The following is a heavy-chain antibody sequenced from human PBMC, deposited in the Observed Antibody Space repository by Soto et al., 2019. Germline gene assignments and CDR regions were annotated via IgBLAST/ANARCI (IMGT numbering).Heavy chain of an antibody. D-gene: IGHD3-22*01. CDR3: ASGRYDASGYFDY. CDR1: TGYY. J-gene: IGHJ4*02. Sequence: TGYYLHWVRQAPGQALEWMGWITPFNGNTKYAQKFQDRVTFTGDTSLNTAYMELSSLRSDDTAMFYCASGRYDASGYFDYWGQGTLVTVSS. CDR2: ITPFNGNT. V-gene: IGHV1-45*02.